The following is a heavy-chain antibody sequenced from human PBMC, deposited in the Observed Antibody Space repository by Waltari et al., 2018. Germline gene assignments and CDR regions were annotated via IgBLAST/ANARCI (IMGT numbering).Heavy chain of an antibody. J-gene: IGHJ4*02. D-gene: IGHD2-15*01. Sequence: QLQLQQSGPGLVKPSASLSLTSADSGASMGSRDFWSWVRQSPGKGLEWIGQVHRSGRTNYNPSLASRVTMSIDTSNNQFSLKVTSATAADTAIYYCARDRGRGLYLDSWGQGILVTVSP. CDR2: VHRSGRT. CDR3: ARDRGRGLYLDS. CDR1: GASMGSRDF. V-gene: IGHV4-4*02.